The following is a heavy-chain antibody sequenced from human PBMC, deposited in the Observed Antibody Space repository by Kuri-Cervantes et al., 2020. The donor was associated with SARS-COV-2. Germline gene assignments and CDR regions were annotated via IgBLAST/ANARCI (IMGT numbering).Heavy chain of an antibody. D-gene: IGHD4-17*01. V-gene: IGHV4-61*09. J-gene: IGHJ4*02. Sequence: LRLSCTVSGGSISSGSYYWSWIRQPAGKGLEWIGYIYTSGSTNYNPPLKSRVTMSVDTSKNQFSLKLSSVTAADTAVYYCVTTVTTTPSYYFDYWGQGTLVTVSS. CDR3: VTTVTTTPSYYFDY. CDR1: GGSISSGSYY. CDR2: IYTSGST.